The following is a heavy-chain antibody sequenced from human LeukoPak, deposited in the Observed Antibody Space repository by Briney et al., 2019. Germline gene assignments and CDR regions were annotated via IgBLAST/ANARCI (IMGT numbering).Heavy chain of an antibody. Sequence: GGSLRLSCAASGFTFSSYDMHWVRQAPGKGLEWVAVISYDGSNKYYADSVKGRFTISRDNSKNTLYLQMNSLRAEDTAVYYCVLSYHRGKQWLVDYFDYWGQGTLVTVSS. CDR1: GFTFSSYD. J-gene: IGHJ4*02. CDR3: VLSYHRGKQWLVDYFDY. V-gene: IGHV3-30*03. D-gene: IGHD6-19*01. CDR2: ISYDGSNK.